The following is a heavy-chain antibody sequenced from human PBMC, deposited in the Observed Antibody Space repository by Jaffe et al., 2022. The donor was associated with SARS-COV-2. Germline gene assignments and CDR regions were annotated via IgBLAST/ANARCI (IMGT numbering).Heavy chain of an antibody. V-gene: IGHV3-21*01. CDR1: GFIFSTYS. CDR3: AREGESDYRDVPFDF. CDR2: IGTTSRYM. Sequence: EVQLVESGGGLVKPGGSLRLSCEASGFIFSTYSMNWVRQAPGKGLEWVASIGTTSRYMSYADSVKGRFTISRDSAKNSLYLQMNSLRAEDTAVYYCAREGESDYRDVPFDFWGQGALVTVSS. D-gene: IGHD4-17*01. J-gene: IGHJ4*02.